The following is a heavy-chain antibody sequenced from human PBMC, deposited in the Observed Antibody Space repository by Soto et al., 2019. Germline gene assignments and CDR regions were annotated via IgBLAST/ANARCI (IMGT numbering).Heavy chain of an antibody. J-gene: IGHJ4*02. CDR1: GCTFSSYA. CDR3: ARGRDTALGWGDLDY. D-gene: IGHD5-18*01. Sequence: QVQLVQSGAEVKKPGSSVKVSCKASGCTFSSYAISWVRQAPGQGLEWMGGIIAIFGTANYVQKFQGRVTITEDESTSTAYMELSSLSSEDTAVYYCARGRDTALGWGDLDYWGQGALVTVSS. V-gene: IGHV1-69*01. CDR2: IIAIFGTA.